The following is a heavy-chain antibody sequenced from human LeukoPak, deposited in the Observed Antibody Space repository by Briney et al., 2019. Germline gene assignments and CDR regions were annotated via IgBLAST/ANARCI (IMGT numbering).Heavy chain of an antibody. Sequence: PSETLPLTCTVSGGSISSYYWSWIRQPPGKGLEWIGYIYYSGSTNYNPSLKSRVTISVDTSKNQFSLKLSSVTAADTAVYYCARDGVHSSTSYYYYYMDVWGKGTTVTTSS. V-gene: IGHV4-59*01. CDR2: IYYSGST. CDR3: ARDGVHSSTSYYYYYMDV. J-gene: IGHJ6*03. CDR1: GGSISSYY. D-gene: IGHD6-13*01.